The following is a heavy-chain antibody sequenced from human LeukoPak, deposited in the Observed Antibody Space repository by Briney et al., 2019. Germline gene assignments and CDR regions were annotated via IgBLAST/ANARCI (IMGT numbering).Heavy chain of an antibody. J-gene: IGHJ4*02. CDR3: ASLSHLYFDY. Sequence: SETLSLTCTVSGGSISSSSYCWGWIRQPPGKGLEWIATFYYGGSTNYNPSLKSRVTISVDTSKNQFSLKLSSVTAADTAVYYCASLSHLYFDYWGQGTLVTVSS. CDR1: GGSISSSSYC. CDR2: FYYGGST. V-gene: IGHV4-39*07.